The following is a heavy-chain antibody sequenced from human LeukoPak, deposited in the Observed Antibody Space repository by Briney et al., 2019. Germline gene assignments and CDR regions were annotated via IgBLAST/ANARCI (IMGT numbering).Heavy chain of an antibody. CDR1: GFTFSSYS. J-gene: IGHJ4*02. CDR3: ARASFGCSSLSCYIVY. CDR2: ISSSSSYI. V-gene: IGHV3-21*01. Sequence: GGSLRLSCAASGFTFSSYSMNWVRQAPGKGLEWVSSISSSSSYIYYADSVKGRFTISRDNAKNSLYLQMTSLRAGDTAIYYCARASFGCSSLSCYIVYWGQGTLVTVSS. D-gene: IGHD2-2*01.